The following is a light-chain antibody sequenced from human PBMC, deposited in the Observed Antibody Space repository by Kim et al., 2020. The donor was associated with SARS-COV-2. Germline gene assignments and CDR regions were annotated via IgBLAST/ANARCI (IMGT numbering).Light chain of an antibody. CDR3: NSRDSSGNHLNV. CDR1: SLRSYY. Sequence: LGHAVRITCQGDSLRSYYARWYQQKPGQAPVLVIYGKNNRPSGIPDRFSGSSSGNTASLTITGAQAEDEADYYCNSRDSSGNHLNVFGTGTKVTVL. V-gene: IGLV3-19*01. J-gene: IGLJ1*01. CDR2: GKN.